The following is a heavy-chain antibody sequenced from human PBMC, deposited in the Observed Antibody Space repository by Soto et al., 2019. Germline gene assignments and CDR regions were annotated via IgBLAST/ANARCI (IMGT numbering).Heavy chain of an antibody. CDR1: GFTFSSYE. V-gene: IGHV3-48*03. Sequence: GGSLRLSCAASGFTFSSYEMNWVRQAPGKGLEWVSYISSSGSTIYYADSVKGRFTISRDNAKNSLYLQMNSLRAEDTAVYHCAQFPTFRIAVAGTDDAFDIWGQGTMVTVSS. D-gene: IGHD6-19*01. J-gene: IGHJ3*02. CDR2: ISSSGSTI. CDR3: AQFPTFRIAVAGTDDAFDI.